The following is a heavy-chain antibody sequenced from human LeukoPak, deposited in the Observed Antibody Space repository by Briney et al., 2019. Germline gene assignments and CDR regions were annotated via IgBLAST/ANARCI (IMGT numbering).Heavy chain of an antibody. Sequence: ASVKVSCKTSGYTFTTYDINWVRQAPGQGLEWMGRISAYNGYTNYGQNLQGRVTMTTGTSTNTAYMELRSLRSDDTAVYYCARVGTGTRSFDSWGQGTLVTVSS. J-gene: IGHJ4*02. CDR1: GYTFTTYD. D-gene: IGHD1/OR15-1a*01. CDR3: ARVGTGTRSFDS. V-gene: IGHV1-18*01. CDR2: ISAYNGYT.